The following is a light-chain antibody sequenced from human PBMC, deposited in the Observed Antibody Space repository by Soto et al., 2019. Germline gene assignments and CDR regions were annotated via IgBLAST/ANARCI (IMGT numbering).Light chain of an antibody. CDR1: QSVSSSY. Sequence: EIVWTQSPATLSLSPGERATLSCGASQSVSSSYLAWYQQKPGLARRVLIYDASSRATGIPDRFSGSGSGTDFTLTISRLQPGDFAVYSCQQYGISPYTFGQGTKQEIK. CDR2: DAS. J-gene: IGKJ2*01. V-gene: IGKV3D-20*01. CDR3: QQYGISPYT.